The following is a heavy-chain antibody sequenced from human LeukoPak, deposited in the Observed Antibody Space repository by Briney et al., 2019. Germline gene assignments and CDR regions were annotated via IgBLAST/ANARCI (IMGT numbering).Heavy chain of an antibody. CDR1: GGSISSSNYS. CDR3: AREGIAAAGTFDY. CDR2: MYYSGNS. V-gene: IGHV4-39*07. J-gene: IGHJ4*02. Sequence: SETLSLTCTVSGGSISSSNYSWGWIRQPPGKGLEWIGNMYYSGNSYYKPSLKSRVTISVDKSKNQFSLKLSSVTAADTAVYYCAREGIAAAGTFDYWGQGTLVTVSS. D-gene: IGHD6-13*01.